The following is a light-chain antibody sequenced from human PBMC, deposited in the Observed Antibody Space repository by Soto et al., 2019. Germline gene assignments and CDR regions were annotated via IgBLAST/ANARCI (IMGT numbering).Light chain of an antibody. Sequence: EIVITEFPFTLYVSPGERATLSCRASQSVSSNLAWYQQKPGQAPRLLIYDASRRATGIPARFSGTGSGTDFTLTISSLQAEDVAVYYCQQYYSTPLAFGQRTKVDIK. J-gene: IGKJ1*01. CDR1: QSVSSN. CDR2: DAS. CDR3: QQYYSTPLA. V-gene: IGKV3D-15*01.